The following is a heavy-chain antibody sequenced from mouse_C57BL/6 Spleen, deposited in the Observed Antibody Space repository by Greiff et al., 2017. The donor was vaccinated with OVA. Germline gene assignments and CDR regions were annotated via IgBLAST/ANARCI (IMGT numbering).Heavy chain of an antibody. CDR1: GYTFTDYY. Sequence: EVQLQQSGPELVKPGASVKISCKASGYTFTDYYMNWVKQSHGKSLEWIGDINPNNGGTSYNQKFKGKATLTVDKSSSTAYMELRSLTSEDSAVYYCARRGGYDPGSYLGGWGQGTTRTVSS. CDR2: INPNNGGT. J-gene: IGHJ2*01. V-gene: IGHV1-26*01. CDR3: ARRGGYDPGSYLGG. D-gene: IGHD1-1*01.